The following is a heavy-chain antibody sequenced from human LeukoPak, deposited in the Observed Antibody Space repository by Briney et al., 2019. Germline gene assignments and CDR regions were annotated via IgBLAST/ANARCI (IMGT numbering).Heavy chain of an antibody. V-gene: IGHV1-24*01. Sequence: GASVTVSCKVSGYTLTELSMHWVRQAPGKGLEWMGCFDPEDGETIYAQKFQGRVTMTEDTSTDTAYMELSSLRSEDTAVYYCATGGEDIAVAGTVFDYWGQGTLVTVSS. CDR3: ATGGEDIAVAGTVFDY. D-gene: IGHD6-19*01. CDR2: FDPEDGET. CDR1: GYTLTELS. J-gene: IGHJ4*02.